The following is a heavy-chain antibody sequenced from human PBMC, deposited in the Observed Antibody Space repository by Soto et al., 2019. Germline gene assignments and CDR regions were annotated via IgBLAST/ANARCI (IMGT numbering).Heavy chain of an antibody. J-gene: IGHJ4*02. CDR2: IHYSGST. V-gene: IGHV4-39*01. D-gene: IGHD6-19*01. CDR1: GGSLRDTIYY. Sequence: SGTLSLTCTVSGGSLRDTIYYWGWIRQPPGKGLEWIGSIHYSGSTHYNPSLKSRVTISVDPSKSQFSLHLTSVTPADTSVYYCAGRMRAVAASLAYWDQGTVVTAFS. CDR3: AGRMRAVAASLAY.